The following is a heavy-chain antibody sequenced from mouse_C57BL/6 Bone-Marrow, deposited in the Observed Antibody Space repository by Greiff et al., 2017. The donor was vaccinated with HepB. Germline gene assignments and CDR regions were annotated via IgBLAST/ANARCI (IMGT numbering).Heavy chain of an antibody. CDR2: ISYDGSN. D-gene: IGHD3-1*01. CDR3: ARDRGDGDYFDY. CDR1: GYSITSGYY. J-gene: IGHJ2*01. Sequence: VQLQQSGPGLVKPSQSLSLTCSVTGYSITSGYYWNWIRQFPGNKLEWMGYISYDGSNNYNPSLKNRISITRDTSKNQFFLKLNSVTTEDTATYYCARDRGDGDYFDYWGQGTTLTVSS. V-gene: IGHV3-6*01.